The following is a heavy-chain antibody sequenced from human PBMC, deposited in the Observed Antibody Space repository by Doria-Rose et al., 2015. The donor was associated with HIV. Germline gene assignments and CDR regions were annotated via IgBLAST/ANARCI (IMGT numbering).Heavy chain of an antibody. CDR2: IIPVLGIR. Sequence: QVQLVQSGAEVKKPGSAVKVSCKASGGTFSRYPISWVRQAPGQGLEWMGRIIPVLGIRNYAQKFQGRVTITADESTSTAYLELSNLRSEDTAVYYCATTWSGYYLDYWGQGTLVPVSS. V-gene: IGHV1-69*02. CDR1: GGTFSRYP. CDR3: ATTWSGYYLDY. J-gene: IGHJ4*02. D-gene: IGHD3-3*01.